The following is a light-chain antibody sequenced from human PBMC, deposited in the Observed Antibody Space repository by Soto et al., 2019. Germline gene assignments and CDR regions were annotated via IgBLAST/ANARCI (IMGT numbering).Light chain of an antibody. CDR3: QQLNSYPPLFT. J-gene: IGKJ3*01. CDR2: AAS. CDR1: QGISSY. V-gene: IGKV1-9*01. Sequence: DIQLTQSPSFLSASVGDRVTITCRASQGISSYLAWYQQKPGKAPKLLIYAASTLQSGVPSRFSGSGSGTEFTPTIRSLQPEDFATYYCQQLNSYPPLFTFGPGTKVDIK.